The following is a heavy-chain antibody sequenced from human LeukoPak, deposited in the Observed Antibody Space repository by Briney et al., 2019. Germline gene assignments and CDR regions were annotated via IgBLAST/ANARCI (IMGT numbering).Heavy chain of an antibody. Sequence: ASVKVSCKASGYTFTGYYMHWVRQAPGQGLEWMGWINPNSGGTNYAQKFQGRVTMTRDTSISTAYMELSRLRSDDTAVYYCARDALHPLSGYMDVWGKGATVTVSS. CDR2: INPNSGGT. D-gene: IGHD1-1*01. V-gene: IGHV1-2*02. J-gene: IGHJ6*03. CDR1: GYTFTGYY. CDR3: ARDALHPLSGYMDV.